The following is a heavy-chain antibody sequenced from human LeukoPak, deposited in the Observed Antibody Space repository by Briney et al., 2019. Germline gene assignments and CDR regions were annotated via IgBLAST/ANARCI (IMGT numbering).Heavy chain of an antibody. V-gene: IGHV4-34*01. D-gene: IGHD1-1*01. CDR1: GGSFSGYY. J-gene: IGHJ4*02. CDR2: INHSGST. Sequence: SETLSLTCAVYGGSFSGYYWSWIRQPPGKGLEWVGEINHSGSTNYNPSLKSRVTISVDTSKNQFSLKLSSVTAADTAVYYCGRGRGTGTTNDYWGQGTLVTVSS. CDR3: GRGRGTGTTNDY.